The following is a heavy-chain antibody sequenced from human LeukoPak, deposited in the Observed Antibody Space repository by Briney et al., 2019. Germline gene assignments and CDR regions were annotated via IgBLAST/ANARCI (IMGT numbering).Heavy chain of an antibody. V-gene: IGHV4-59*01. CDR2: IYNSGST. J-gene: IGHJ5*02. CDR3: ARDSDTTGYSWFDP. D-gene: IGHD3-9*01. CDR1: GGSISTYY. Sequence: SETLSLTCTVCGGSISTYYWSLIRQPPGKGLEWIGYIYNSGSTNYNPSLKSRVTISVDTSKNQSSLKLSSVTAADTAVYYCARDSDTTGYSWFDPWGQGTLVTVSS.